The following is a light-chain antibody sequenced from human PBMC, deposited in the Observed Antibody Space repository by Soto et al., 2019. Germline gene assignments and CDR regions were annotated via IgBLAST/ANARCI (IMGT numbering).Light chain of an antibody. J-gene: IGKJ5*01. CDR2: AAS. CDR1: QSISSY. Sequence: DIQMTQSPSSLSASVGDRVTITFRASQSISSYLNWYQQKPGKAPKLLIYAASRLQSGVPSRFSGSGSGTDFTLTISSLQPEDFATYYCQQSYSTPSITFGQGTRLEIK. CDR3: QQSYSTPSIT. V-gene: IGKV1-39*01.